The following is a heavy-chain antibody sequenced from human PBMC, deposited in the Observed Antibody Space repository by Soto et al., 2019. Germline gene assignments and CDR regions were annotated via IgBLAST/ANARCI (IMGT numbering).Heavy chain of an antibody. V-gene: IGHV4-31*03. D-gene: IGHD4-17*01. CDR1: GGSISSGGYY. CDR2: IYYSGST. Sequence: QVQLQESGPGLVKPSQTLSLTCTVSGGSISSGGYYWSWIRQHPGKGLEWIGYIYYSGSTYYNPYLKSRVTISVDTSKNQSSLKLSSVTAADTAVYYCARYSGADRDYGDYESGGGMDVWGQGTTVTVSS. J-gene: IGHJ6*02. CDR3: ARYSGADRDYGDYESGGGMDV.